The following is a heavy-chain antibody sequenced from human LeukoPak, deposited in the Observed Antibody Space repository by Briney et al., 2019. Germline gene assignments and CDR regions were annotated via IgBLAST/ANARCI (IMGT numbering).Heavy chain of an antibody. Sequence: SETLSLTCTVSGGSISSYYWSWIRQPAGKGLEWIGRIYTSGSTNYNPSLKSRVTMSVDTSKNQFSLKLSSVTAADTAVYYCPSEGEELNPEINDSSGYPYYFDYWGQGTLVTVSP. CDR1: GGSISSYY. D-gene: IGHD3-22*01. CDR2: IYTSGST. J-gene: IGHJ4*02. V-gene: IGHV4-4*07. CDR3: PSEGEELNPEINDSSGYPYYFDY.